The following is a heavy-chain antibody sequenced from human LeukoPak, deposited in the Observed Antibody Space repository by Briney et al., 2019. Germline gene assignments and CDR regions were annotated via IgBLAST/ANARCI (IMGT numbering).Heavy chain of an antibody. CDR2: INPSGGST. D-gene: IGHD3-22*01. V-gene: IGHV1-46*01. Sequence: ASVKVSCKASGYTFTSYYMHWVRQAPGQGLEWMGIINPSGGSTSYAQKFQGRVTMTRDMSTSTVYMELSSLRSEDTAVYYCARSPVHQRITMRSWGQGTLVTVSS. J-gene: IGHJ4*02. CDR3: ARSPVHQRITMRS. CDR1: GYTFTSYY.